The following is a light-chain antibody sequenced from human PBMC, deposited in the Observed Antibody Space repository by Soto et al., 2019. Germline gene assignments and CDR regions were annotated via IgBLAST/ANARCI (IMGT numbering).Light chain of an antibody. V-gene: IGKV1-39*01. CDR1: QSISSY. CDR3: QQSYSTSKIT. J-gene: IGKJ5*01. Sequence: DIQMTQSPSSLSASVGDRVTITCRASQSISSYVNWYQQKPGKAPKLLIYAASSLQSGVPSRFSGSGSGTDFTLTISSLQPEDFATYYCQQSYSTSKITFGQGTRLEIK. CDR2: AAS.